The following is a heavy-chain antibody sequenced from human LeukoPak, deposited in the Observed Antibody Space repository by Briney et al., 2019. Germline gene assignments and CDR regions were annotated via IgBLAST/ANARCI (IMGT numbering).Heavy chain of an antibody. V-gene: IGHV3-21*01. CDR1: GFTFNKYS. CDR2: ISSSGNYI. J-gene: IGHJ4*02. CDR3: ATDVVVVVAATRDY. Sequence: RPGGSLRLSCAASGFTFNKYSMNWVRQAPGKGLEWVSSISSSGNYIYYADSVKGRFTISRDNAKNSLYLQMNSLRAEDTAVYYCATDVVVVVAATRDYWGQGTLVTVSS. D-gene: IGHD2-15*01.